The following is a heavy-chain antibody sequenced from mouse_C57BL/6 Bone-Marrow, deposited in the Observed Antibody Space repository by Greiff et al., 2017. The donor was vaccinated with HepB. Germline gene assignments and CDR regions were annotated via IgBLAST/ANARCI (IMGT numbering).Heavy chain of an antibody. D-gene: IGHD1-1*01. J-gene: IGHJ4*01. Sequence: QVQLQQPGAELVRPGSSVKLSCKASGYTFTSYWMDWVKQRPGQGLEWIGNIYPSDSETHYNQKFKDKATLTVDKSSSTAYMQLSSLTSEDSAVYYCARYYYGSYYAMDYWGQGTSVTVSS. CDR1: GYTFTSYW. CDR2: IYPSDSET. CDR3: ARYYYGSYYAMDY. V-gene: IGHV1-61*01.